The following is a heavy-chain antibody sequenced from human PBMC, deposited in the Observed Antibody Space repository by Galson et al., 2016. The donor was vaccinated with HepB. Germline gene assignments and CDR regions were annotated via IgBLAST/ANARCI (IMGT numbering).Heavy chain of an antibody. V-gene: IGHV1-3*01. CDR2: ISAAHGDT. CDR1: GYTFSRNA. CDR3: ARAVTGTGDWFDP. D-gene: IGHD6-19*01. Sequence: SVKVSCKASGYTFSRNAIHWMRQAPGQSLEWMGWISAAHGDTKYSQKFQDRVTFTRDTFATTAYMELTSLRYEDTAVYYCARAVTGTGDWFDPWGQGTLVSVSS. J-gene: IGHJ5*02.